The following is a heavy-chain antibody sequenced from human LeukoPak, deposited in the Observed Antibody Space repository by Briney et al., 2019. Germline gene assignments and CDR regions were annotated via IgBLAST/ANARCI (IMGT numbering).Heavy chain of an antibody. CDR3: AKDLSSGYYLYYFDY. CDR2: ISGSGGST. Sequence: PGGSLRLSCAASEFTFTNFWMSWVRQAPGKGLEWVSAISGSGGSTYYADSVKGRFTISRDNSKNTLYLQMNSLRAEDTAVYYCAKDLSSGYYLYYFDYWGQGTLVTVSS. D-gene: IGHD3-22*01. CDR1: EFTFTNFW. J-gene: IGHJ4*02. V-gene: IGHV3-23*01.